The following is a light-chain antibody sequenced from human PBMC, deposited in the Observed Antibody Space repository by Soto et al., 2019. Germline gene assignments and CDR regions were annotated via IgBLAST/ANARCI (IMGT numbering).Light chain of an antibody. CDR3: QQYNNWPYT. CDR1: QSVRSN. Sequence: EIVMTPSLATLSVSPGERATLSCSASQSVRSNLAWYQQKPGQTPRLLLYVASTRATGIPARFSGSGSGTEFTLTISSLQAAEFAVYYCQQYNNWPYTFGQGTKLEIK. CDR2: VAS. V-gene: IGKV3-15*01. J-gene: IGKJ2*01.